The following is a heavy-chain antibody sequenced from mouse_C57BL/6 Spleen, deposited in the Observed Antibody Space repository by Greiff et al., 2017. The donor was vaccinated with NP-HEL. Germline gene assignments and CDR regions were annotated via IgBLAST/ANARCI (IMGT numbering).Heavy chain of an antibody. CDR3: ARGYSNYYYYAMDY. Sequence: QVQLQQPGAELVKPGASVKMSCKASGYTFTSYWITWVKQRPGQGLEWIGDIYPGSGSTNYNEKFKSKATLTVDTSSSTAYMQLSSRTSEDSAVYFCARGYSNYYYYAMDYWGQGTSVTVSS. CDR2: IYPGSGST. CDR1: GYTFTSYW. J-gene: IGHJ4*01. D-gene: IGHD2-5*01. V-gene: IGHV1-55*01.